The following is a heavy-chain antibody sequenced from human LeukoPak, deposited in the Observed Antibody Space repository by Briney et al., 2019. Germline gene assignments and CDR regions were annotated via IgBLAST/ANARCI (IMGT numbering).Heavy chain of an antibody. CDR1: GYTFTSFG. CDR2: ISGYNGYT. V-gene: IGHV1-18*01. D-gene: IGHD2-15*01. CDR3: ARGGGPLSYYFDY. Sequence: SVKVSCQTSGYTFTSFGISWVRQAPGQGLEWMGWISGYNGYTNYAQNLQGRVTVTTDTSTSTVYMELSSLRSEDTAVYYCARGGGPLSYYFDYWGQGTLVTVSS. J-gene: IGHJ4*02.